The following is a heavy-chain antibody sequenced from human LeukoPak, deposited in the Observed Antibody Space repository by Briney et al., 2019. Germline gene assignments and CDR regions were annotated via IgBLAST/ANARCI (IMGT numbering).Heavy chain of an antibody. D-gene: IGHD2-15*01. CDR2: INGYNGNT. CDR1: GYAFSSYG. J-gene: IGHJ3*01. V-gene: IGHV1-18*01. CDR3: AGGRMYDAFDH. Sequence: ASVKVSCKTSGYAFSSYGISWVRQAPGQGLEWMGWINGYNGNTDYAQNLQGRVTVTTDTSTSTVYMELRSLRSDDTAVYYCAGGRMYDAFDHWGQGTMVTVSS.